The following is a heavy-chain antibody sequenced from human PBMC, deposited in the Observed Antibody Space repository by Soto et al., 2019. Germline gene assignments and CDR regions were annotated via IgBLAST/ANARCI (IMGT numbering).Heavy chain of an antibody. V-gene: IGHV1-69*01. CDR3: ARVVGYCISTSCYTGWFDP. D-gene: IGHD2-2*02. CDR2: IIPIFGTA. CDR1: GGTFSSYA. J-gene: IGHJ5*02. Sequence: QVQLVQSGAEVKKPGSSVKVSCKASGGTFSSYAISWVRQAPGQGLEWMGGIIPIFGTANYAQKFQGRVTITADESTSTAYMELSSLRSEDTAVYYCARVVGYCISTSCYTGWFDPWGQGTLVTVSS.